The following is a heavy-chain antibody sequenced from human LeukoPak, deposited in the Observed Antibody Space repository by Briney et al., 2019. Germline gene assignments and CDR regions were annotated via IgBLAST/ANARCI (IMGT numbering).Heavy chain of an antibody. D-gene: IGHD3-22*01. CDR1: GLTSSSYG. CDR3: ARDPWDDVSGFSGDY. Sequence: SGGSLRLSCAASGLTSSSYGMNWVRQAPGKGLELLSYISSSSSSIYYADSVKGRFTITRDNAKNSLYLQMNSLRDEDTAVYYCARDPWDDVSGFSGDYWGQGTLVTVSS. CDR2: ISSSSSSI. V-gene: IGHV3-48*02. J-gene: IGHJ4*02.